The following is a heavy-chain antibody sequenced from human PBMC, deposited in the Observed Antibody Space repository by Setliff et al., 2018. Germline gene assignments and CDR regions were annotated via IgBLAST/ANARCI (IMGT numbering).Heavy chain of an antibody. CDR3: AKDPNGDFFGAFDT. V-gene: IGHV3-20*04. D-gene: IGHD4-17*01. CDR2: INWNGGST. CDR1: GFTFDGYG. Sequence: GGSLRLSCEASGFTFDGYGMSWVRQAPGKGLEWVSGINWNGGSTAYADSVKGRFTISRDNSKNTLYLQMNGLRAEDSALYYCAKDPNGDFFGAFDTWGQGALVTVSS. J-gene: IGHJ5*02.